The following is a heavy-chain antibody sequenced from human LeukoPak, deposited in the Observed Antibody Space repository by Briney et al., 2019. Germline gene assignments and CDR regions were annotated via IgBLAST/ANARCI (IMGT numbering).Heavy chain of an antibody. V-gene: IGHV5-51*01. CDR1: GYTFTSYW. CDR2: IYPGDSDT. J-gene: IGHJ4*02. D-gene: IGHD3-10*01. CDR3: ARGAGSFYTAPFDY. Sequence: GESLKISCKGSGYTFTSYWIGWVRQMPGKGLEGMGIIYPGDSDTKDSPSFQGPVSNSVGKSISTAYLQWSILKASDCAMYYCARGAGSFYTAPFDYWGQGTLVTVSS.